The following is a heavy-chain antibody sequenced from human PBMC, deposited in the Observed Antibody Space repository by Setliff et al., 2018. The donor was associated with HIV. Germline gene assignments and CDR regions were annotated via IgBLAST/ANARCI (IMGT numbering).Heavy chain of an antibody. D-gene: IGHD4-17*01. J-gene: IGHJ5*02. V-gene: IGHV4-61*02. CDR1: GGSISSGSYY. CDR2: IYTSGTP. CDR3: ARVSGDYVIRVDS. Sequence: SETLSLTCTVSGGSISSGSYYWSWIRPPAGKGLEWIGRIYTSGTPNYNPALESRVTISLESSKNQFSLRLTSVTAADTSVYFCARVSGDYVIRVDSWGQGTLVTVSS.